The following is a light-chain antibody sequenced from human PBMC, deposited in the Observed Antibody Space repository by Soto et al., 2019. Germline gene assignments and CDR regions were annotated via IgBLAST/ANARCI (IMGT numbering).Light chain of an antibody. CDR2: EVS. J-gene: IGLJ1*01. Sequence: QSVLTQPASLSGSPGQSITISCTGTRSDVGGYNYVSWYQQHPGKAPKLMIYEVSNRPSGVSNRFSGSKSGNTASLTISGLQAEDEAEYYCSSYTSSSTPDVFGTGTKLTVL. V-gene: IGLV2-14*01. CDR1: RSDVGGYNY. CDR3: SSYTSSSTPDV.